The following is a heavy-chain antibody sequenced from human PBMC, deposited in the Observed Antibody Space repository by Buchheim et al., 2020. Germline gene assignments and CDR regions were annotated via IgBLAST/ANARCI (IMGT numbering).Heavy chain of an antibody. CDR2: ISSSSGFI. D-gene: IGHD2-2*02. V-gene: IGHV3-21*06. CDR1: GFSFSGYS. Sequence: EVQLVESGGGLVKPGGSLRLSCLGSGFSFSGYSMNWVRQAPGKGLEWVASISSSSGFIYYADSVRGRFTISRDNAKNSVSLQINSLKGEYTAVYYCARDDDHPLLYLRSSRDCWGQGT. CDR3: ARDDDHPLLYLRSSRDC. J-gene: IGHJ4*02.